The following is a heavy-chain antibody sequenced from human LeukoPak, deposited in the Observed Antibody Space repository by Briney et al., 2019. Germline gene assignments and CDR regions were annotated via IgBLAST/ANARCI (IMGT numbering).Heavy chain of an antibody. CDR3: ARDHSSSSYYYYYMDV. CDR1: GFTFSSYW. CDR2: IKQDGSEK. J-gene: IGHJ6*03. V-gene: IGHV3-7*01. Sequence: GGSLRLSCAASGFTFSSYWMSWVRQAPGKGLEWVANIKQDGSEKYYVDSVKGRFTISRDNAKNSLYLQMNSLRAEDTAVYYCARDHSSSSYYYYYMDVWGKGTTVTVSS. D-gene: IGHD6-6*01.